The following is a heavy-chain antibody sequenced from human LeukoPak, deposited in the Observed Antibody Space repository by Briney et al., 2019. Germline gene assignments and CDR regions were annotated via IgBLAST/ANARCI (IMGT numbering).Heavy chain of an antibody. J-gene: IGHJ5*02. CDR1: GGSISSSSYY. D-gene: IGHD2-15*01. Sequence: SETLSLTCTVSGGSISSSSYYWGWIRQPPGKGLEWIGSIYYSGSTYYNPSLKSRVTISVDTSKNQFSLKLSSVTAADTVVYYCARLGYCSGGSCYSTPFDPWGQGTLVTVSS. CDR3: ARLGYCSGGSCYSTPFDP. V-gene: IGHV4-39*01. CDR2: IYYSGST.